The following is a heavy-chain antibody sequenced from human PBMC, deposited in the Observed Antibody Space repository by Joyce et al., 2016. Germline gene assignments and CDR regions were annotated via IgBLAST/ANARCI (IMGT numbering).Heavy chain of an antibody. Sequence: QVQLVQSGAEVKKPGASVKVSCKASGYTFTSYDINWVRQATGQGLEWMGWMNPNSGNTGYAQNCQGRVTMTRSTSISTAYMELSSLRSEDTAVYYCARRSCSGGSCYGEFYFYYSAMDVWGQGTTVTVSS. D-gene: IGHD2-15*01. CDR1: GYTFTSYD. CDR2: MNPNSGNT. J-gene: IGHJ6*02. V-gene: IGHV1-8*01. CDR3: ARRSCSGGSCYGEFYFYYSAMDV.